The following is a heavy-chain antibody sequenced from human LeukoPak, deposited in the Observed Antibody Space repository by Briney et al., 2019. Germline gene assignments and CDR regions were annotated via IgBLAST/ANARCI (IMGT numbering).Heavy chain of an antibody. V-gene: IGHV3-23*01. CDR1: GFTFNSYA. CDR3: AKMTSPQPREYNWFAP. J-gene: IGHJ5*02. D-gene: IGHD3-10*01. Sequence: GGSLRLSCAASGFTFNSYAMSWVRQAPGKGLECVSSISGSGGSTYCADSVKGRFTISRDNSKNTLYLQMNSLRAEDTAVYYCAKMTSPQPREYNWFAPWGQGNLVTVSS. CDR2: ISGSGGST.